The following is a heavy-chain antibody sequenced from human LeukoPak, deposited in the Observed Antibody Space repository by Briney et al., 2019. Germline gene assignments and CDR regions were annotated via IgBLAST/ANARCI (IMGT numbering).Heavy chain of an antibody. CDR1: GFTVSSNY. D-gene: IGHD3-22*01. J-gene: IGHJ6*04. Sequence: GGSLRLSCAASGFTVSSNYMSWVRQAPGKGLEWVSVIYSGGSRYYADSVKGRFTIPRDNSKNTLYLQMNSLRAEDTAVYYCAKDRRYYYDSSGYQDVWGKGTTVTVSS. CDR3: AKDRRYYYDSSGYQDV. V-gene: IGHV3-66*01. CDR2: IYSGGSR.